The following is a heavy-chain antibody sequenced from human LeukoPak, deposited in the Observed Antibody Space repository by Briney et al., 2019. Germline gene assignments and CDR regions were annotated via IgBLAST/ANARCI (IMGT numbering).Heavy chain of an antibody. Sequence: QPGGSLRLSCAASGFTFSSYWMHWVRQAPGKGLVWVSRINTDGSSTSYADSVKGRFTISRDNAKNTLYLQMNSLRAEDTAVYYCARDRIVVVPAAGRLFNWFDPWGQGTLVTVSS. CDR2: INTDGSST. V-gene: IGHV3-74*01. J-gene: IGHJ5*02. D-gene: IGHD2-2*01. CDR1: GFTFSSYW. CDR3: ARDRIVVVPAAGRLFNWFDP.